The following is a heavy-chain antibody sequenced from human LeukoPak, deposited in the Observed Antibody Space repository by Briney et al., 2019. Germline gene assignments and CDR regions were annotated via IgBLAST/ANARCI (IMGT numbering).Heavy chain of an antibody. CDR1: GFTFSSYE. CDR3: ARDHHHRLWDSYYYYMDV. Sequence: PGGSLRLSCAASGFTFSSYEMNWVRQAPGKGLEWVSYISSSGSTIYYADSVKGRFTISRDNAKNSLYLQMNSLRAEDTAVYYCARDHHHRLWDSYYYYMDVWGKGTTVTISS. CDR2: ISSSGSTI. V-gene: IGHV3-48*03. D-gene: IGHD1-14*01. J-gene: IGHJ6*03.